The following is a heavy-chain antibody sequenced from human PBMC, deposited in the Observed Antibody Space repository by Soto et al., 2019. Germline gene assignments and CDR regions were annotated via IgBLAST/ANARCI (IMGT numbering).Heavy chain of an antibody. V-gene: IGHV4-31*03. J-gene: IGHJ6*02. CDR3: ASRGYSYGFSLGMDV. Sequence: QVQLQESGPGLVKPSQTLSLTCTVSGGYISSGGYYWSWIRQHPGKGLEWIGYIYYSGSTYYNPSLKSRVTISVDTSKNQFSLKLSSVTAADTAVYYCASRGYSYGFSLGMDVWGQGTTVTVSS. CDR1: GGYISSGGYY. D-gene: IGHD5-18*01. CDR2: IYYSGST.